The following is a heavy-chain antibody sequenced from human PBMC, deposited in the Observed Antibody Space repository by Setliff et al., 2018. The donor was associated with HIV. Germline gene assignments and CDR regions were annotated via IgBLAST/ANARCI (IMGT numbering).Heavy chain of an antibody. J-gene: IGHJ6*02. CDR3: ARDVEHMMDV. Sequence: ASVKVSCKASGYTFISYGISWMRQAPGQGLEWMGWISAYNGNTNYAQKLQGRVTMTTDTSTSTAYMELRSLRFDDTAVYYCARDVEHMMDVWGQGTTVTVSS. CDR1: GYTFISYG. CDR2: ISAYNGNT. V-gene: IGHV1-18*04.